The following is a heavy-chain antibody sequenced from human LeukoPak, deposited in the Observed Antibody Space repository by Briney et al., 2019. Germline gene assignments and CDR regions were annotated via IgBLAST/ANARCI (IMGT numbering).Heavy chain of an antibody. D-gene: IGHD2-2*01. Sequence: GGSLRLSCAASGFTFSSYSMNWVRQAAGKGLEWVSYISSSSSTIYYADSVKGRFTISRDNAKNSLYLQMNSLRDEDTAVYYCARDGTRYCSSTSCAFFDYWGQGTLVTVSS. V-gene: IGHV3-48*02. CDR2: ISSSSSTI. CDR1: GFTFSSYS. CDR3: ARDGTRYCSSTSCAFFDY. J-gene: IGHJ4*02.